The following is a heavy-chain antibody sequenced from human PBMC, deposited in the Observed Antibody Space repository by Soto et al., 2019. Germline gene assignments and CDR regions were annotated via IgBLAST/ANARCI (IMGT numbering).Heavy chain of an antibody. D-gene: IGHD1-26*01. CDR2: ISGSGGST. CDR3: AKRGNRGELYFDY. V-gene: IGHV3-23*01. J-gene: IGHJ4*02. CDR1: GFTFSSYA. Sequence: PVGSLRLSCAASGFTFSSYAMSWVRQAPGKGLEWVSAISGSGGSTYYADSVKGRFTISRDNSKNTLYLQMNSLRAEDTAVYYCAKRGNRGELYFDYWGQGTLVTVSS.